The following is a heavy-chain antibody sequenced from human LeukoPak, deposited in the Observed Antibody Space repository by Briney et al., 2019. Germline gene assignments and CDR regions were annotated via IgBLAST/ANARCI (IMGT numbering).Heavy chain of an antibody. D-gene: IGHD3-22*01. V-gene: IGHV3-11*01. CDR3: AKDLVDSSGYYRGAFHY. CDR2: ISSSGSTI. J-gene: IGHJ4*02. Sequence: PGGSLRLSCAASGFTFCDYYMSCIRQAPGEGRGWVSYISSSGSTIYYADSVKGRFTISRDNSKNTLYLQMNSLTAEDTAVYYCAKDLVDSSGYYRGAFHYWGQGTLVTVSS. CDR1: GFTFCDYY.